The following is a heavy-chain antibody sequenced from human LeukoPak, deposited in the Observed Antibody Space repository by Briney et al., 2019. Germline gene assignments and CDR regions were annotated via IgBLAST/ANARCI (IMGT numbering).Heavy chain of an antibody. V-gene: IGHV3-23*01. CDR1: GFTFGNYA. CDR3: ARSHTDRTYCSSTSCYAY. D-gene: IGHD2-2*01. J-gene: IGHJ4*02. Sequence: GSLRLPCAASGFTFGNYAMSWVRQAPGRGLEWVSTISGGGTSTYFADSVKGRFTISRDNSKNTLYLQMNSLRAEDTAVYYCARSHTDRTYCSSTSCYAYWGQGTLVTVSS. CDR2: ISGGGTST.